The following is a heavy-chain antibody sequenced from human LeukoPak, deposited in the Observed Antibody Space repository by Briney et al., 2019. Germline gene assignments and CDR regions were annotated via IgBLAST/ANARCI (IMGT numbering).Heavy chain of an antibody. CDR3: ARDRDY. Sequence: HPGGSLRLSCAASGFTFSSYAMHWVRQAPGKGLEWVAVISYDGSNKYYADSVKGRFTISRDNSKNTLYLQMNSLRAEDTAVYYCARDRDYWGQGTLVTASS. V-gene: IGHV3-30*04. J-gene: IGHJ4*02. CDR2: ISYDGSNK. CDR1: GFTFSSYA.